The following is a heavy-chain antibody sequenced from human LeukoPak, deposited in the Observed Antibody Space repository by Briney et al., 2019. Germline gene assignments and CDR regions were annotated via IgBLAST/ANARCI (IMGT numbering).Heavy chain of an antibody. J-gene: IGHJ4*02. CDR2: MNPNSGNT. CDR3: ARGENFRSTDDVIDY. V-gene: IGHV1-8*02. D-gene: IGHD4-11*01. Sequence: ASVKVSCKASGGTFSSYAISWVRQAPGQGLEWMGWMNPNSGNTGYAQKFQGRVTMTRNTSISTAYMELSSLRSEDTAVYYCARGENFRSTDDVIDYWGQGTLVTVSS. CDR1: GGTFSSYA.